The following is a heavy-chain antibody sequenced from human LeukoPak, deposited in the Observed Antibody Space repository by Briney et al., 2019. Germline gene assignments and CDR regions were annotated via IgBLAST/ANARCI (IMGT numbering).Heavy chain of an antibody. D-gene: IGHD3-9*01. V-gene: IGHV4-59*08. J-gene: IGHJ4*02. CDR3: AGALRYFDWLLFH. CDR1: GGSISSLY. Sequence: KPSETLSLTCTVSGGSISSLYWSWIRQPPGKGLEWIGYIYYSGSTNYNPSLKSRVTISVDTSKNQFSLKLSSVTAADTAVYYCAGALRYFDWLLFHWGQGTLVTVSS. CDR2: IYYSGST.